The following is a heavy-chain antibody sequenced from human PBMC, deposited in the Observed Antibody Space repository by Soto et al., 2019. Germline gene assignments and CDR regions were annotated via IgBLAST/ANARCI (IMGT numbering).Heavy chain of an antibody. CDR3: AKGPGPGQWLATGSYFFDY. D-gene: IGHD6-19*01. J-gene: IGHJ4*02. V-gene: IGHV3-7*03. CDR2: MNQDGSQI. Sequence: EVQVVESGGGLVQPGGSLRLSCAVSGFTFSNYWMTWVRQAPGKGLEWVAYMNQDGSQIYYVDSLRGRFTISRDNAKNSLYLQMNSLRADDTAIYYCAKGPGPGQWLATGSYFFDYWGQGTLVTVSS. CDR1: GFTFSNYW.